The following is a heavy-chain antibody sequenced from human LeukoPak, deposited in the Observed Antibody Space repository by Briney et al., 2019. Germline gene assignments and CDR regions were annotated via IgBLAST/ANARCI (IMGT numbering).Heavy chain of an antibody. V-gene: IGHV3-30*18. CDR3: AKEIYESGSAYIDY. Sequence: PGGSLRLSCAASGFTFSSYGMHWVRQTPGKGLEWLAVISYDGSNKYYTDSVKGRITISRDNSKNTLYLQMNSLTSEDTAVYYCAKEIYESGSAYIDYWGQGTLVTVSS. CDR1: GFTFSSYG. CDR2: ISYDGSNK. J-gene: IGHJ4*02. D-gene: IGHD3-10*01.